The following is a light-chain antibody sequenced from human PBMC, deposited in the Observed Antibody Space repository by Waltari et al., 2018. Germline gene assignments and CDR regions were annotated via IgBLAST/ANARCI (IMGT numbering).Light chain of an antibody. CDR1: RSIRSY. J-gene: IGKJ2*01. CDR3: QHYINWPHT. Sequence: DIVITQPAATLSVSPGERVTLSCRASRSIRSYLVWYQQKPGQAPRLLIYDAFTRATGIPARFSGSGSGTEFTLTISSLQSEDFAVYYCQHYINWPHTFGQGTKLEIK. CDR2: DAF. V-gene: IGKV3-15*01.